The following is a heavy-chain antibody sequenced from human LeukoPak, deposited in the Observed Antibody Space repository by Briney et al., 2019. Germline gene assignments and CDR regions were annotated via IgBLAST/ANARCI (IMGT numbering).Heavy chain of an antibody. CDR2: IYYSGST. V-gene: IGHV4-59*08. CDR1: GGSISSYY. J-gene: IGHJ3*02. CDR3: AVTTVTTFNAFDI. Sequence: SETLSLTCTVSGGSISSYYWSWIRQPPGKGLEWIGYIYYSGSTNYNPSLKSRVTISVDTSKNQFSLKLSSVTAADTAVYYCAVTTVTTFNAFDIWGQGTMVTVSS. D-gene: IGHD4-17*01.